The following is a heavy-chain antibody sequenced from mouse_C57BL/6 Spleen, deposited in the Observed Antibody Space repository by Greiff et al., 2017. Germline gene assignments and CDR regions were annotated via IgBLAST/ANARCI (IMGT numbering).Heavy chain of an antibody. CDR1: GYSITSGYY. J-gene: IGHJ1*03. CDR2: ISYDGSN. V-gene: IGHV3-6*01. Sequence: VQLQQSGPGLVKPSQSLSLTCSVTGYSITSGYYWNWIRQFPGNKLEWMGYISYDGSNNYNPSLKNRISITRDPSKNQFFLKLNSVTTEDTATYDCARRRTDWYFDGWGTGTTVTVSS. CDR3: ARRRTDWYFDG.